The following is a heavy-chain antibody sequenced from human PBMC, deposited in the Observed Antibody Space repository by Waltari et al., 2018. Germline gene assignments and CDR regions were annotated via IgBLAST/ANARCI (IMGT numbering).Heavy chain of an antibody. Sequence: EVQLVESGGGLVKPGGSLRLSCAASGFTFSNAWMSWVRQAPGKGLEWVGRIKSKTDGETTDYASPVKGRFTISRDDSKNTLYLQMNSLKTEDTAVYYCTTDSGGWSGAFDIWGQGTMVTVSS. V-gene: IGHV3-15*01. CDR2: IKSKTDGETT. J-gene: IGHJ3*02. CDR3: TTDSGGWSGAFDI. CDR1: GFTFSNAW. D-gene: IGHD1-26*01.